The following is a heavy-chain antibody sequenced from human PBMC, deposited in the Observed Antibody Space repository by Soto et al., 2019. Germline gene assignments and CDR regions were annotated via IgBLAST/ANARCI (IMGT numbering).Heavy chain of an antibody. CDR1: GGSISSGDYY. J-gene: IGHJ6*02. CDR3: ASASPVVTDV. D-gene: IGHD5-18*01. V-gene: IGHV4-30-4*01. Sequence: QVQLQESGPGLVKPSQTLSLTCTVSGGSISSGDYYWSWIRQPPGKGLEWIGYIYYSGSTYYNPSLXSXVXIXXDPSKNQFSLKLSSVTAADTAVYYCASASPVVTDVWGQGTTVTVSS. CDR2: IYYSGST.